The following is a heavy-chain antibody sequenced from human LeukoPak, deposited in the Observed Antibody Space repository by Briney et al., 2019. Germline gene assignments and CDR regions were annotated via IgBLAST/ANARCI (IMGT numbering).Heavy chain of an antibody. CDR2: INPKSGGT. D-gene: IGHD1-26*01. CDR3: ARDSGLGPTWHPFDH. Sequence: ASVKVSCKASGYTFSGYYMHWVRQAPGQGLEWMGWINPKSGGTNYAQKFRGRVTMTRDTSISTAYMELSGLRSDDTAVYYCARDSGLGPTWHPFDHWGQGTPVTVSS. V-gene: IGHV1-2*02. J-gene: IGHJ4*02. CDR1: GYTFSGYY.